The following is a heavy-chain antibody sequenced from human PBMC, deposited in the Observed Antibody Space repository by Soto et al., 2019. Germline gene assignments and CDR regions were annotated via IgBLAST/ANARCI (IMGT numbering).Heavy chain of an antibody. CDR1: GFTFSGSA. D-gene: IGHD3-9*01. Sequence: GGSLRLSCAASGFTFSGSAMHWVRQASGKGLEWVGRIRSKANSYATAYAASVKGRFTISRDDSKNTAYLQMNSLKTEDTAVYYCTRHSGDILTGYIDYWGQGTLVTVSS. CDR3: TRHSGDILTGYIDY. CDR2: IRSKANSYAT. V-gene: IGHV3-73*01. J-gene: IGHJ4*02.